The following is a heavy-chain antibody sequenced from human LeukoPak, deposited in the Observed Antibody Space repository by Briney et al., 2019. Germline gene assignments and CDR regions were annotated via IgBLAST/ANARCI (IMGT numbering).Heavy chain of an antibody. CDR2: ISGSGDST. J-gene: IGHJ4*02. D-gene: IGHD1-1*01. CDR3: AKEMSGHWTDY. Sequence: GGSLRLSCAASGFTFSSYAMSWVRQAPGKGLEWVSAISGSGDSTYYADSVKGRFTISRDNSKNTLYLQMNSLRAEDTAAFYCAKEMSGHWTDYWGQGTLVTVSS. CDR1: GFTFSSYA. V-gene: IGHV3-23*01.